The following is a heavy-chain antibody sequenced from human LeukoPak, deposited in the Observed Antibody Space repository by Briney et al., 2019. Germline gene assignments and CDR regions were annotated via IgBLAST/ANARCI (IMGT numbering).Heavy chain of an antibody. J-gene: IGHJ4*02. D-gene: IGHD3-10*01. Sequence: GGSLRLSCAASGFTFSSYSMNWVRQAPGKGLEWVSSISSSSSYIYYADSVKGRFTISRDNAKNTLYLQMNSLRAEDTAVYYCAKDSPYAYYGSGSYWDYWGQGTLVTVSS. CDR2: ISSSSSYI. V-gene: IGHV3-21*04. CDR3: AKDSPYAYYGSGSYWDY. CDR1: GFTFSSYS.